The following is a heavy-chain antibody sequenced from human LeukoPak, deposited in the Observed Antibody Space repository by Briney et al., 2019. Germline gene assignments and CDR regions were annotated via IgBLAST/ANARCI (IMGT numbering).Heavy chain of an antibody. Sequence: PGGSLRLSCAVSGFTFSSYWMSWVRQAPGKGLEWVASIKQDGSEKDHVDSVKGRFTISRDNAKSSLYLQMNSLRAEDTAVYYCARRAGTSARHFDYWGQGTLVTVSS. V-gene: IGHV3-7*03. J-gene: IGHJ4*02. CDR2: IKQDGSEK. D-gene: IGHD3-10*01. CDR3: ARRAGTSARHFDY. CDR1: GFTFSSYW.